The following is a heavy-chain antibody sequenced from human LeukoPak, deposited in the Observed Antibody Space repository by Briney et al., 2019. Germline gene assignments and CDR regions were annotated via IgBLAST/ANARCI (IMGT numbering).Heavy chain of an antibody. V-gene: IGHV1-46*01. CDR2: INPSGGST. CDR3: ARDGRGSGSGYYYYYMDV. J-gene: IGHJ6*03. Sequence: ASVKVSCKASGGTFSSYAISWVRQAPGQGLEWMGIINPSGGSTSYAQKFQGRVTMTRDMSTSTVYMELSSLRSEDTAVYYCARDGRGSGSGYYYYYMDVWGKGTTVTVSS. D-gene: IGHD3-10*01. CDR1: GGTFSSYA.